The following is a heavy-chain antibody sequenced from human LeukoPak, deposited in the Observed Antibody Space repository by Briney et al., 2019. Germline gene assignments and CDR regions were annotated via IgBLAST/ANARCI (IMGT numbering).Heavy chain of an antibody. CDR2: IYYSGST. V-gene: IGHV4-59*01. J-gene: IGHJ5*02. CDR3: AREKYYYDSSGYSYNWFDP. CDR1: GGSISSYY. Sequence: SETLSFTCTVSGGSISSYYWSWIRQPPGKGLEWIGYIYYSGSTNYNPSLKSRVTISVDTSKNQFSLKLSSVTAADTAVYYCAREKYYYDSSGYSYNWFDPWGQGTLVTVSS. D-gene: IGHD3-22*01.